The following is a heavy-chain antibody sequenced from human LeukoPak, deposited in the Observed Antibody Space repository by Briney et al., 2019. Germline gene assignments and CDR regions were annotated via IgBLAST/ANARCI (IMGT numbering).Heavy chain of an antibody. CDR2: INQGGNDR. Sequence: GGSLRLSCAASGFTFSSHWMSWVRQAPGKGLEWVANINQGGNDRNYVDSVKGRFTISRDNTKNSLYLQMNSLRVEDTAVFYCARDQYDTWSRRGNFDSWGQGTLVIVSS. V-gene: IGHV3-7*03. CDR1: GFTFSSHW. CDR3: ARDQYDTWSRRGNFDS. D-gene: IGHD3-3*01. J-gene: IGHJ4*02.